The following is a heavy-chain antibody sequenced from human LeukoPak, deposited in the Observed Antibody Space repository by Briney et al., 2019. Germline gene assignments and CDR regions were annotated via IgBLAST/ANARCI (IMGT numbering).Heavy chain of an antibody. CDR3: ARGFSSSWYAY. CDR2: INHSGST. V-gene: IGHV4-34*01. D-gene: IGHD6-13*01. Sequence: SETLSLTCAVSGGSFSGYYWSWIRQPPGKGLEWIGEINHSGSTDYNPSLKSRVTISVDTSKNQFSLKLSSVTAADTAVYYCARGFSSSWYAYWGQGTLVTVSS. J-gene: IGHJ4*02. CDR1: GGSFSGYY.